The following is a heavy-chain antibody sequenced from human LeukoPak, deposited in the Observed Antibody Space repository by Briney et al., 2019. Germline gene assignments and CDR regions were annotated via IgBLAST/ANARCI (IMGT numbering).Heavy chain of an antibody. Sequence: GGSLRLSCAASGFTFDDYAMHWVRQAPGKGLEWVSYISSSGGSINYADSVKGRFTISRDNAWNSLSLQMNSLRVEDTAVYYCANAVAGWGQGTLVTVSS. J-gene: IGHJ4*02. CDR1: GFTFDDYA. V-gene: IGHV3-48*03. CDR3: ANAVAG. D-gene: IGHD6-19*01. CDR2: ISSSGGSI.